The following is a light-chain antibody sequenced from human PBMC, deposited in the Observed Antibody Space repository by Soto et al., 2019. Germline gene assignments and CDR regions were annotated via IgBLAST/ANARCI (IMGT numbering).Light chain of an antibody. J-gene: IGLJ2*01. Sequence: QSVLTQPPSASRTPGQRVTISCSGGSSNIGSNYAYWYRQLPGTAPKLVIYANSQRPSGVPDRFSGSKSGTSASLAISGLLSEDDADYYCATWDDSLRGVLFGGGTKLTVL. CDR3: ATWDDSLRGVL. CDR2: ANS. V-gene: IGLV1-47*01. CDR1: SSNIGSNY.